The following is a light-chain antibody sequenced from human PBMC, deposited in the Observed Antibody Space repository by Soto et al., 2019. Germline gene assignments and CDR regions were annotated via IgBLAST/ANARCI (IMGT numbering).Light chain of an antibody. CDR2: DVI. J-gene: IGLJ2*01. CDR1: SNDVGSYNF. Sequence: QSALTQPPSASGSPGQSVTISCTGTSNDVGSYNFVSWYQHHPGKAPKLILYDVIKRPSGVPDRFSGSKSGNTASLTVSGLQAEDEADYYCSSYGGSNSFILFGGGTKLTVL. CDR3: SSYGGSNSFIL. V-gene: IGLV2-8*01.